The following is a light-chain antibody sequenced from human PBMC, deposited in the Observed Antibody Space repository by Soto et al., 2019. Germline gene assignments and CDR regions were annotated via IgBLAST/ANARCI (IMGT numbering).Light chain of an antibody. CDR3: QSYDSSLSGSRV. CDR2: GNT. CDR1: SSNIGSQYD. J-gene: IGLJ3*02. Sequence: QSVLTQPPSVSGAPGQRVTIACTGSSSNIGSQYDVHWYQQLPGRAPKLLIYGNTNRPSGVPDRFSGSRSGTSASLAITGLQAEDEADYYCQSYDSSLSGSRVFGGGTQLTVL. V-gene: IGLV1-40*01.